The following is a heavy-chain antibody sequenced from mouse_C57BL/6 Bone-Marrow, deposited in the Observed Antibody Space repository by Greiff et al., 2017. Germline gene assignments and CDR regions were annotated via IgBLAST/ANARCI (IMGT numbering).Heavy chain of an antibody. CDR1: GYSFTDYN. CDR3: ARGYDYDYAMDY. Sequence: EVKLQESGPELVKPGASVKISCKASGYSFTDYNMNWVKQSNGKSLEWIGGINPNYGTTSYNQKFKGKATLTVDQSSSTAYMQLNSLTSEDSAVYYCARGYDYDYAMDYWGQGNSVTVSS. J-gene: IGHJ4*01. CDR2: INPNYGTT. D-gene: IGHD2-4*01. V-gene: IGHV1-39*01.